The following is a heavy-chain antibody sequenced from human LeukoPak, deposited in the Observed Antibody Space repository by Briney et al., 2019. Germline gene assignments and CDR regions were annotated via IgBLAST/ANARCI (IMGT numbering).Heavy chain of an antibody. Sequence: GGSLRLSCAASGFTFSAYAMHWVRQAPGKGLEHVSAIGADGGGTYYGNSVKGRFTISRDNAKNSLYLQMNSLRAEDTAVYYCARDEVVTDYYYYYMDVWGKGTTVTVSS. CDR3: ARDEVVTDYYYYYMDV. CDR2: IGADGGGT. CDR1: GFTFSAYA. J-gene: IGHJ6*03. V-gene: IGHV3-64*01. D-gene: IGHD3-22*01.